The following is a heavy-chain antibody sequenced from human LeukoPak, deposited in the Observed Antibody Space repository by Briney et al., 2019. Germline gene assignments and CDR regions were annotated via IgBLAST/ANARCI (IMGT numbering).Heavy chain of an antibody. CDR2: INHSGST. Sequence: KASETLSLTCAVYGGSFSGYYWSWIRQPPGKGLEWIGEINHSGSTNYNPSLKSRVTISVDTSKNQFSLKLSSVTAADTAVYYCARSDKRWLQFGDFDLWGRGTLVTVSS. V-gene: IGHV4-34*01. D-gene: IGHD5-24*01. J-gene: IGHJ2*01. CDR3: ARSDKRWLQFGDFDL. CDR1: GGSFSGYY.